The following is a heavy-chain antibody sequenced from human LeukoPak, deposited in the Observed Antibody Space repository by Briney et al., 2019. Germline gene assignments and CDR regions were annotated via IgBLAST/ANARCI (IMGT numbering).Heavy chain of an antibody. D-gene: IGHD1-26*01. Sequence: GGSLRLSCAVSGFTLSNYWMSWVRQAPGKGLEWVASIKQDGSEKYYVDSVKDRFTISRDNAKSSLYLQMNSLRADDTAVYYSARDLGGRYSYWGQGTLVTVSS. CDR2: IKQDGSEK. J-gene: IGHJ4*02. V-gene: IGHV3-7*01. CDR1: GFTLSNYW. CDR3: ARDLGGRYSY.